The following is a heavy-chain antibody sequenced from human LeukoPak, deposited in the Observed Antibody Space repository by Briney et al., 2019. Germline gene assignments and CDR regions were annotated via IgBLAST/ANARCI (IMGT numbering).Heavy chain of an antibody. CDR3: ARDFRSGTFAGGVY. J-gene: IGHJ4*02. CDR1: GGTFSSYA. D-gene: IGHD1-7*01. CDR2: IIPIFGTA. Sequence: SVKVSCKASGGTFSSYAISWVRQAPGQGLEWMGGIIPIFGTANYAQKFQGRVTITADKSTSTAYMELSSLRSEDTAVYYCARDFRSGTFAGGVYWGQGTLVTVSS. V-gene: IGHV1-69*06.